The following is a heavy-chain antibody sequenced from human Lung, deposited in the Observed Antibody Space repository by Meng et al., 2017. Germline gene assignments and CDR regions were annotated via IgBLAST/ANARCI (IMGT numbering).Heavy chain of an antibody. V-gene: IGHV4-4*07. Sequence: QVPLQEAGPGLVTPSETLSLPCDVSGGSISGSFWTWIRQPAGKGLDWIGRVYSSGSANYNPSLKSRVTMSVDRSKNQFSLQLTSVTAADTAVYYCARGVGSLDFWGQGALVTVSS. D-gene: IGHD5/OR15-5a*01. CDR1: GGSISGSF. CDR2: VYSSGSA. CDR3: ARGVGSLDF. J-gene: IGHJ4*02.